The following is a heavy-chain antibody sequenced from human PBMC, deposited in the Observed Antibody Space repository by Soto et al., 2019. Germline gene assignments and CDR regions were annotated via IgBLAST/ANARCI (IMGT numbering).Heavy chain of an antibody. Sequence: QVQLVESGGGVVQPGRSLRLSCAASGFTFSSYGMHWVRQAPGKGLEWVAVIWYDGSNKYYADSVKGRFTISRDNSKNALDLQINSLRAEDTAVYYCARANSAGIAVAGKDYWGQGTLVTVSS. CDR1: GFTFSSYG. CDR3: ARANSAGIAVAGKDY. CDR2: IWYDGSNK. V-gene: IGHV3-33*01. J-gene: IGHJ4*02. D-gene: IGHD6-19*01.